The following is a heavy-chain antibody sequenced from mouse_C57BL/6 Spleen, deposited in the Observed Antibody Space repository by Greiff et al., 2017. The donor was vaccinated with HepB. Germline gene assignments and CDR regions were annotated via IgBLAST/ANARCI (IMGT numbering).Heavy chain of an antibody. D-gene: IGHD2-5*01. CDR3: ARYSNSAWFAY. J-gene: IGHJ3*01. V-gene: IGHV5-17*01. CDR1: GFTFSDYG. CDR2: ISSGSSTI. Sequence: EVKVVESGGGLVKPGGSLKLSCAASGFTFSDYGMHWVRQAPEKGLEWVAYISSGSSTIYYADTVKGRFTISRDNAKNTLFLQMTSLRSEDTAMYYCARYSNSAWFAYWGQGTLVTVSA.